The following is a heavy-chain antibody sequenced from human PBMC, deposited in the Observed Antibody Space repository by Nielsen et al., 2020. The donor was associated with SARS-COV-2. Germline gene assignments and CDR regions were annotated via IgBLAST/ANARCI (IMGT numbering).Heavy chain of an antibody. J-gene: IGHJ6*02. Sequence: GGSLRLSCTASGFTFSGYWMTWVRQAPGKGLEWVANITDDGTEKYYVDSVKGRFTISRDNAKHSLHLQMNSLRAEDTAVYYCARGSGIDVWGQGTTVTVSS. CDR3: ARGSGIDV. CDR1: GFTFSGYW. CDR2: ITDDGTEK. V-gene: IGHV3-7*01.